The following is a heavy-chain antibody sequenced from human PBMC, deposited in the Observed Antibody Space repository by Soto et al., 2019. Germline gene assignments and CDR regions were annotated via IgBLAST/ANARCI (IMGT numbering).Heavy chain of an antibody. Sequence: GGSLRLSCTASGFTFGDYAMSWFRQAPGKGLEWVGFIRSKAYGGTTEYAASVKGRFTISRDDSKSIAHLQMNSLKTEDTAVYYCTRGGSLGGVSLFDYWGQGTLVTVSS. V-gene: IGHV3-49*03. CDR2: IRSKAYGGTT. CDR3: TRGGSLGGVSLFDY. D-gene: IGHD1-26*01. CDR1: GFTFGDYA. J-gene: IGHJ4*02.